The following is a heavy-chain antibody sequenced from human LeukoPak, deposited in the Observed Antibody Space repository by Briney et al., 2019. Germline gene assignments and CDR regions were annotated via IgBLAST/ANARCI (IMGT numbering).Heavy chain of an antibody. Sequence: SETLSLTCAVSGYSISSGYYWGWIRQPPGKGLEWIGSIYHSGSTYYNPSLKSPVTVSVDTSKNQFSLKLSSVTAADTAVYYCARADYVWGSYRANDYWGQGTLVTVSS. V-gene: IGHV4-38-2*01. J-gene: IGHJ4*02. CDR1: GYSISSGYY. D-gene: IGHD3-16*02. CDR2: IYHSGST. CDR3: ARADYVWGSYRANDY.